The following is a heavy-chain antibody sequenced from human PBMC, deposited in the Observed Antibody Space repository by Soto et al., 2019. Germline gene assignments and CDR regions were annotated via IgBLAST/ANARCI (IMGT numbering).Heavy chain of an antibody. V-gene: IGHV3-11*01. CDR2: ISSSGSTI. J-gene: IGHJ6*02. D-gene: IGHD2-15*01. CDR1: GFTFSDYY. Sequence: PGVSLRLSCSASGFTFSDYYMSWIRQAPGKGLEWVSYISSSGSTIYYADSVKGRFTISRDNAKNSLYLQMNSLRAEDTAVYYCARHLALAPTLPFVAYYYGMDVWGPGPTVTVS. CDR3: ARHLALAPTLPFVAYYYGMDV.